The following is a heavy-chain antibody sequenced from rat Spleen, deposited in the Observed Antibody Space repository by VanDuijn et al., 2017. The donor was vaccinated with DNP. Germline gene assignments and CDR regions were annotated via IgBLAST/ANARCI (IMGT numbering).Heavy chain of an antibody. Sequence: EVQLVESGGGLVQPGRSMKLSCAASGFTFSSFPMAWVRQGPTKGLEWVATISTSGGTTYYRDSVKGRFTISRDNAKSSLYLQMDSLRSEDTATYYCTIEATTRNWFAFWGQGTLVTVSS. J-gene: IGHJ3*01. CDR2: ISTSGGTT. CDR3: TIEATTRNWFAF. CDR1: GFTFSSFP. V-gene: IGHV5-46*01. D-gene: IGHD1-4*01.